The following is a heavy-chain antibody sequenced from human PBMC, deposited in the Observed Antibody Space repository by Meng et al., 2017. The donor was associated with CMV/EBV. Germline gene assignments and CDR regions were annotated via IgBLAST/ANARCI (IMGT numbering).Heavy chain of an antibody. CDR3: ARLGCSSTSCSRGWFDP. Sequence: GSISSSNWWSCVRQPPGKGLEWIGEIYHSGSTNYNPSLKSRVTISVDKSKNQFSLKLSSVTAADTAVYYCARLGCSSTSCSRGWFDPWGQGTLVTVSS. V-gene: IGHV4-4*02. D-gene: IGHD2-2*01. CDR1: GSISSSNW. J-gene: IGHJ5*02. CDR2: IYHSGST.